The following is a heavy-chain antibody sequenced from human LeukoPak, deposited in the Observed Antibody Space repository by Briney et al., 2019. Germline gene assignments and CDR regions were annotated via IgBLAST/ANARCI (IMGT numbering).Heavy chain of an antibody. D-gene: IGHD2-15*01. CDR2: ISGSGGST. V-gene: IGHV3-23*01. CDR3: AKVTVTMAATGDY. J-gene: IGHJ4*02. CDR1: GFIFNNYD. Sequence: GGSLRLSCVVSGFIFNNYDMSWVRQAPGKGLEWVSAISGSGGSTYYADSVKGRFTISRDNSKYTLYLQMNSLRVEDTAIYYCAKVTVTMAATGDYWGQGTLVTVSS.